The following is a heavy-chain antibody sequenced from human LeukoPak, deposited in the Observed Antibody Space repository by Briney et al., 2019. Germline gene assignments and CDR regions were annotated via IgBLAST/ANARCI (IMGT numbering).Heavy chain of an antibody. CDR2: INPNSGGT. CDR3: ARDQVVSLITMISHMDV. CDR1: GYTFTGYY. Sequence: ASVKVSCKASGYTFTGYYMHWVRQAPGQGLEWMGWINPNSGGTNYAQKFQGRVTMTRDTSISTAYMELSRLRSDDTAVYYCARDQVVSLITMISHMDVWGKGTTVTVSS. D-gene: IGHD3-22*01. J-gene: IGHJ6*03. V-gene: IGHV1-2*02.